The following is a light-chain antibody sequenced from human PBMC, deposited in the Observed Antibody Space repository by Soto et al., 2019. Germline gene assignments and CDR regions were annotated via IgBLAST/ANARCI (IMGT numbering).Light chain of an antibody. CDR3: QTWGTGFWV. V-gene: IGLV4-69*01. CDR2: VNSDGSH. J-gene: IGLJ3*02. Sequence: QLVLTQPPSASASLGASVKLTCTLSSGHSSYAIAWHQQQPEKGPQYLMKVNSDGSHNKGDGIPDRLSGSSSGAERYLTISSLQSEDEADYYCQTWGTGFWVFGGGTKVTVL. CDR1: SGHSSYA.